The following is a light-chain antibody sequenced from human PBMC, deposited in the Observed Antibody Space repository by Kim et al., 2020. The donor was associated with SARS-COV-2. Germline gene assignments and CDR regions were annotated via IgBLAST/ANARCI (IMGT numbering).Light chain of an antibody. CDR3: QQYDSLPST. J-gene: IGKJ5*01. Sequence: ASVGDRVAITCQASQDISNYLNWYQQTPGRAPKLLIYAASNLETGVPSRFSGSGSGTDFTFTITSLQPEDIATYYCQQYDSLPSTFGQGTRLEIK. CDR2: AAS. CDR1: QDISNY. V-gene: IGKV1-33*01.